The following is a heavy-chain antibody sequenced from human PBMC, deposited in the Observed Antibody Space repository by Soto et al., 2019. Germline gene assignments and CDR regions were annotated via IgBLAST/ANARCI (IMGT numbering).Heavy chain of an antibody. CDR1: GGTFSSYA. Sequence: SVKVSCKASGGTFSSYAISWVRQAPGQGLEWMGGIIPIFGTANYAQKFQGRVTITADESTSTAYMELSSLGSEDTAVYYCARGGVITFGGVIVLSAFDIWGQGTMVTVSS. CDR2: IIPIFGTA. J-gene: IGHJ3*02. V-gene: IGHV1-69*13. D-gene: IGHD3-16*02. CDR3: ARGGVITFGGVIVLSAFDI.